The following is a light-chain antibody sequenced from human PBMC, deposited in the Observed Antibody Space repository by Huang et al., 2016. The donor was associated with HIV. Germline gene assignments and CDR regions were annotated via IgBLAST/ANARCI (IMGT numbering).Light chain of an antibody. J-gene: IGKJ5*01. V-gene: IGKV3-20*01. CDR2: GAS. CDR1: QSVNTNS. CDR3: QQYGGSPPIT. Sequence: DIVLTQSPGTLSLSPGERATLSCRASQSVNTNSVAWYQQKPGQTPRLLVYGASNRATGIPDRFTVRGSGTDFTLTITRLEPEDFAVYYCQQYGGSPPITFGQGTRLDIK.